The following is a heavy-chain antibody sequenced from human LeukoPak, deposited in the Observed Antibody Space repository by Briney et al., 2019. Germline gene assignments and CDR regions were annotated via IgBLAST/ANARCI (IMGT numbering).Heavy chain of an antibody. D-gene: IGHD2-21*01. J-gene: IGHJ6*03. CDR3: ARDYIPHPMDA. V-gene: IGHV4-39*07. Sequence: SETLSLTCTVSGDSVSNDKYYCGWIRQPPGKGLEWIGSIHHSGVTYFNPSLKSRVTLSVDTSKNQISLKLSSVTAADTAVYYCARDYIPHPMDAWGIGTTVTVSS. CDR2: IHHSGVT. CDR1: GDSVSNDKYY.